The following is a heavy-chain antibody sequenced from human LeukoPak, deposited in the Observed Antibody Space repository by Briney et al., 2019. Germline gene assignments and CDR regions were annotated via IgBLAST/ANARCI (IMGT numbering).Heavy chain of an antibody. CDR2: MNPNSGNT. D-gene: IGHD3-10*01. V-gene: IGHV1-8*01. CDR3: ARGLRDYQWLGKYSPPDYYFDY. Sequence: ASVKVSCKASGYTFTSYDINWVRQATGQGLEWMGWMNPNSGNTGYAQKFQGRVTMTRNTSISTAYMELSSLRSEDTAVYYCARGLRDYQWLGKYSPPDYYFDYWGQGTLVTVSS. CDR1: GYTFTSYD. J-gene: IGHJ4*02.